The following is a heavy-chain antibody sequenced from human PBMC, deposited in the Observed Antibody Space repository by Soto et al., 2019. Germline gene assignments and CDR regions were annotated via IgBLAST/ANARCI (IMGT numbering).Heavy chain of an antibody. V-gene: IGHV4-39*01. D-gene: IGHD3-10*01. CDR3: ARIYYGSGIIEY. CDR2: IYYSGST. Sequence: SETLSLTCTVSGGSISSSSYYWGWIRQPPGKGLEWIGSIYYSGSTYYNPSLKSRVTISVDTSKNQFSLKLSSVTAADTTVYYCARIYYGSGIIEYWGQGTLVTVSS. CDR1: GGSISSSSYY. J-gene: IGHJ4*02.